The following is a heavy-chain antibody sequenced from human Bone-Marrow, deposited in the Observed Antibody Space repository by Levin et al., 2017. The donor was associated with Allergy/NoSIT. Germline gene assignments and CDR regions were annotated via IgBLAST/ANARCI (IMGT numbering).Heavy chain of an antibody. CDR3: TTLGSRHGFKVLAY. CDR1: GLTFTTAW. Sequence: GGSLRLSCSASGLTFTTAWMSWVRQAPGKGLEWIGRIKSKSDGGATHISAPVAGRFTISRDDSAKALYLQMNSLKTDDTAVYYCTTLGSRHGFKVLAYGGQGTLVTVSS. CDR2: IKSKSDGGAT. J-gene: IGHJ4*02. D-gene: IGHD5-24*01. V-gene: IGHV3-15*01.